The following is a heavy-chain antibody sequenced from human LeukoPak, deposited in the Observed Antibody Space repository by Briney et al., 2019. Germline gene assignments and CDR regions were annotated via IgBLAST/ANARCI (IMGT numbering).Heavy chain of an antibody. CDR3: ARTPYQLLYFDY. D-gene: IGHD2-2*01. V-gene: IGHV4-30-2*01. J-gene: IGHJ4*02. CDR1: GGSISSGGYY. CDR2: IYHSGST. Sequence: SETLSLTCTVSGGSISSGGYYWSWIRQPPGKGLEWIGYIYHSGSTYYNPSLKSRVTISVDRSKNQFSLKLSSVTAADTAVYYCARTPYQLLYFDYWGQGILVTVSS.